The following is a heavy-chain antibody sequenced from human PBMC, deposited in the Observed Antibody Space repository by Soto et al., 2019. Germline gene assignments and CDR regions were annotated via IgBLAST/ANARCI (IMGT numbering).Heavy chain of an antibody. CDR2: IWDDGIRK. Sequence: GGSLRLSCAASGFTFSKYGMHWVRQAPGKGLEWVALIWDDGIRKVYVDSVKGRFTISRDNSKNTLDLQMNNLRDEDTAVYYCARDDDNDANALDYWGQGTLVTVSS. CDR1: GFTFSKYG. J-gene: IGHJ4*02. CDR3: ARDDDNDANALDY. V-gene: IGHV3-33*01.